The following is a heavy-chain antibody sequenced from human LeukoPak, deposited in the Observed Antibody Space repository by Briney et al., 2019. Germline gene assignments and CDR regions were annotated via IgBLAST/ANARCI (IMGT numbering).Heavy chain of an antibody. Sequence: AGGSLRLSCAASGFTFSNAWMSWVRQAPGKGLEWVGRIKSKTDGGTTDYAAPVKGRFTISRDDSKNTLYLQMNSLKTEDTAVYYCTTGRGMVRGVIPDYWGQGTLVTVSS. CDR3: TTGRGMVRGVIPDY. D-gene: IGHD3-10*01. CDR2: IKSKTDGGTT. V-gene: IGHV3-15*01. J-gene: IGHJ4*02. CDR1: GFTFSNAW.